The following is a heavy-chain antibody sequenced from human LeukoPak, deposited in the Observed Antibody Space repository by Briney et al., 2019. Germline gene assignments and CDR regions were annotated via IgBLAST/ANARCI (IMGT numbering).Heavy chain of an antibody. V-gene: IGHV1-3*01. CDR3: ARVIGALGHFDY. D-gene: IGHD3-10*01. Sequence: ASVKVSCKASGYTFTSYAMHWVRQAPGQRLEWMGWINAGNGNTKYSQKFQGRVTITRDTSASTAYMELSSLRSEDTAVYYCARVIGALGHFDYWGQGTLVTASS. J-gene: IGHJ4*02. CDR2: INAGNGNT. CDR1: GYTFTSYA.